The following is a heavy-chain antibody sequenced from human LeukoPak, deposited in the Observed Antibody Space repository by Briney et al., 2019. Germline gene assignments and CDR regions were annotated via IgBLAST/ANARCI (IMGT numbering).Heavy chain of an antibody. V-gene: IGHV3-21*01. CDR2: ISTSSTYI. CDR3: ARDPPFIIGTTFFDY. D-gene: IGHD1-20*01. Sequence: GGSLRLSCAASGFTFSSYWMHWVRQAPGKGLEWVSSISTSSTYIYYADSVKGRFTISRDNAKNSLYLQMNSLRAEDTAVYYCARDPPFIIGTTFFDYWGQGTLVTVSS. CDR1: GFTFSSYW. J-gene: IGHJ4*02.